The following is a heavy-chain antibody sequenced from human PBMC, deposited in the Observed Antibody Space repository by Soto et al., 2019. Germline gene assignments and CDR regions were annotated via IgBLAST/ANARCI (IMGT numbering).Heavy chain of an antibody. J-gene: IGHJ4*02. CDR3: ARGGLHYCGGDCYSPMRY. CDR2: INPNSGGT. Sequence: ASVKVSCKASGYTFTGYYMHWVRQAPGQGLEWMGWINPNSGGTNYAQKFQGRVTMTRDTSISTAYMELSRPRSDDTAVYYCARGGLHYCGGDCYSPMRYWGQGTLVTVSS. V-gene: IGHV1-2*02. CDR1: GYTFTGYY. D-gene: IGHD2-21*02.